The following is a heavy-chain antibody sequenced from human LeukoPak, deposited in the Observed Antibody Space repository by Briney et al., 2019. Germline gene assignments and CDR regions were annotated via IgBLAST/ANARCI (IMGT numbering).Heavy chain of an antibody. CDR1: GFTFSSYA. Sequence: GGSLRLSCAASGFTFSSYAMSWVRQAPGKGLEWVSSISDSGSGTYYADSVKGRFTISRDNSKNMVYLQMNSLRAEDTAVYYCAKDHSFYRSGWNPLFDYWGQGTLVTVSS. V-gene: IGHV3-23*01. J-gene: IGHJ4*02. CDR2: ISDSGSGT. D-gene: IGHD6-19*01. CDR3: AKDHSFYRSGWNPLFDY.